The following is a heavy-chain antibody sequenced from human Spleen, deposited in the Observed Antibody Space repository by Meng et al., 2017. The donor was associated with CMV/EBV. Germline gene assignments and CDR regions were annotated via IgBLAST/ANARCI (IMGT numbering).Heavy chain of an antibody. J-gene: IGHJ4*02. CDR1: GFTFSTYG. D-gene: IGHD3-3*01. Sequence: GGSLRLSCAASGFTFSTYGMHWVRQAPGKGLEWVAFIHYDGSNKYYANSVKGRFTISRDNSKSTLYLQMNSLRAEDTAVYYCARVRFLEWLTYYFDYWGQGTLVTVSS. CDR3: ARVRFLEWLTYYFDY. CDR2: IHYDGSNK. V-gene: IGHV3-30*02.